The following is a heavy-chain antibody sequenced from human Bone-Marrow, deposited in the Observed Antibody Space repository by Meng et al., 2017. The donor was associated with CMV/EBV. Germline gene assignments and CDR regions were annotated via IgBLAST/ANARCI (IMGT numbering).Heavy chain of an antibody. CDR2: INSKTDGGTT. CDR1: GFAFSNAW. V-gene: IGHV3-15*01. Sequence: LSLTSAASGFAFSNAWMSGVRQAPGEGLEWVGGINSKTDGGTTDYAATVKGRFTISRDDSKNTLYLQTNIATTEDTAVYYCITYLGDYDSDYWGQGTLVTVSS. D-gene: IGHD2-21*02. J-gene: IGHJ4*02. CDR3: ITYLGDYDSDY.